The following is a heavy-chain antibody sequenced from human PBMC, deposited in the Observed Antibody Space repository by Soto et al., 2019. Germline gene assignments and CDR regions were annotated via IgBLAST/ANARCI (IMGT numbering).Heavy chain of an antibody. CDR1: GYSLTSYW. Sequence: PGESLKISCKGSGYSLTSYWISWVRQMPGKGLGWMGRIDPSDSYTNYSPSFQGHVTISADKSISTAYLQWSSLKASDTAMYYCAGDGGHLIYYGMDVWGQGTTVTVSS. V-gene: IGHV5-10-1*01. CDR2: IDPSDSYT. CDR3: AGDGGHLIYYGMDV. J-gene: IGHJ6*02. D-gene: IGHD2-15*01.